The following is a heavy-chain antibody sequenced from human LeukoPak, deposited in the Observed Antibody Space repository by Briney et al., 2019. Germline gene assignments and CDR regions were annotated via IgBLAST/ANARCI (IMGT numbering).Heavy chain of an antibody. Sequence: ASVKVSCKASGWLFNEQYIHLIRQAPGQGLEWMGWINPNNGDTKYAHTFHGRVTMTRDTSIKTAYMELSGLSYDAAALYYCARDSNYYDSTDYLDHWGQGSQIIVSS. CDR1: GWLFNEQY. D-gene: IGHD3-9*01. J-gene: IGHJ4*02. V-gene: IGHV1-2*07. CDR3: ARDSNYYDSTDYLDH. CDR2: INPNNGDT.